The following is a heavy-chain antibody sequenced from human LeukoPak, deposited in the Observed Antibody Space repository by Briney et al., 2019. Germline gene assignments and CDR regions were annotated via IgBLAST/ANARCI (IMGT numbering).Heavy chain of an antibody. CDR3: ARENGRGYFDY. CDR1: GFTFGSYD. J-gene: IGHJ4*02. V-gene: IGHV3-13*01. CDR2: IGTAGDT. D-gene: IGHD1-1*01. Sequence: GGSLRLSCAASGFTFGSYDMHWVRQATGKGLEWVSAIGTAGDTYYPGSVKGRFTISRENAKNSLYLQMNSLRAGDTAVYYCARENGRGYFDYWGQGTLVTVSS.